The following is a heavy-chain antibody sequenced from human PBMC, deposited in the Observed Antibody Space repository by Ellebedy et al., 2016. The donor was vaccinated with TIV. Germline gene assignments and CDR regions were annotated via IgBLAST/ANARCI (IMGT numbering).Heavy chain of an antibody. CDR2: ISSSSSSI. Sequence: GESLKISCAASGFTFGDYSMNWVRQAPGKGLEWVSYISSSSSSIYYADSVRGRFNMSRDSAESSLYLQMNSLSAEDTAVYYCARASGSGRYAFDIWGQGTMVTVSS. J-gene: IGHJ3*02. CDR3: ARASGSGRYAFDI. V-gene: IGHV3-48*04. CDR1: GFTFGDYS. D-gene: IGHD3-10*01.